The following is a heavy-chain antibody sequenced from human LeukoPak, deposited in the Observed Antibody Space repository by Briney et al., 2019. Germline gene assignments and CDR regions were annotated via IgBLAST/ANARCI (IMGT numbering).Heavy chain of an antibody. CDR3: AKDYSSGEWGLRGFSDLYYFDY. J-gene: IGHJ4*02. CDR1: GFTFNKYG. CDR2: ISGSASHT. Sequence: GGSLRLSCAASGFTFNKYGMSWVRQAPGKGLEGVSVISGSASHTYYADSVKGRFTVSRDNSMNTLYLQMDSLRAEDTAVYYCAKDYSSGEWGLRGFSDLYYFDYWGQGTLVTVSS. D-gene: IGHD1-26*01. V-gene: IGHV3-23*01.